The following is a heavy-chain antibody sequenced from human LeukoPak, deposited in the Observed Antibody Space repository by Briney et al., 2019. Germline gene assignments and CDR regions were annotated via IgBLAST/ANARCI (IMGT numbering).Heavy chain of an antibody. CDR1: GGSISSGSYY. J-gene: IGHJ5*02. CDR2: IYTSGST. CDR3: ARGSGLFDP. V-gene: IGHV4-61*02. Sequence: SQTLSLTCTVSGGSISSGSYYWSWIRQPAGKGLEWIGRIYTSGSTNYNPSLKSRVTISVDTSKNQFSLKLSSVTAADTAVYYCARGSGLFDPWGQGTLVTVSS. D-gene: IGHD3-10*01.